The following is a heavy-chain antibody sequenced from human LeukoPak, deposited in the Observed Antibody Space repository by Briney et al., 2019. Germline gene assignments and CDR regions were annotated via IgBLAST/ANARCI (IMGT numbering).Heavy chain of an antibody. CDR2: IYSGSNT. CDR3: ARECRNYDSSVYFGFDY. CDR1: GFTVSSNC. V-gene: IGHV3-53*01. D-gene: IGHD3-22*01. Sequence: GGSLRLSCAASGFTVSSNCMSWVRQAPGKGLEWVSVIYSGSNTYYADSVKGRFTISRDNSKNTLYLQMNSLRAEDTAVYYCARECRNYDSSVYFGFDYWGQGTLVTVSS. J-gene: IGHJ4*02.